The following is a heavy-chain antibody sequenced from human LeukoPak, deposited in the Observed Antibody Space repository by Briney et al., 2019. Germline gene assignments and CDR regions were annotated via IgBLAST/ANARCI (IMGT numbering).Heavy chain of an antibody. V-gene: IGHV3-23*01. J-gene: IGHJ4*02. CDR2: ISGSGAST. CDR3: ARDNGWSADF. CDR1: GFTFSTNA. Sequence: GGSLRLSCLTSGFTFSTNAMSWVRQAPGKGLEWISGISGSGASTYYADSVTGRFTISRDNAKNSLFLQMNSLRVEDTAVYYCARDNGWSADFWGQGTLVTVSS. D-gene: IGHD2-15*01.